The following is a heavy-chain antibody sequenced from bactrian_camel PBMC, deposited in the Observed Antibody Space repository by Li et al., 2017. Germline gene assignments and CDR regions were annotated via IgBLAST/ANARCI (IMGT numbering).Heavy chain of an antibody. J-gene: IGHJ4*01. V-gene: IGHV3S40*01. D-gene: IGHD1*01. CDR3: TIGLYADFGY. CDR2: VNSGGGTT. Sequence: VQLVESGGGLVQPGGSLRLSCASSALTLSSADVNWVRQAPGKGLEWVAIVNSGGGTTYYRDSVKGRFTISRGNAKDTVYLQMTSLETEDTAVYYCTIGLYADFGYGGQGTQVTVS. CDR1: ALTLSSAD.